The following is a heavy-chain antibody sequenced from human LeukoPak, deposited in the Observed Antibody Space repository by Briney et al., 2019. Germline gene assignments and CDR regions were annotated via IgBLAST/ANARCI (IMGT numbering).Heavy chain of an antibody. CDR3: ARGSHYYGSGSYYPFDY. D-gene: IGHD3-10*01. CDR1: GGSISSYY. V-gene: IGHV4-59*01. Sequence: SETLSLTCTVSGGSISSYYWSWIRQPPGKGLEWIGYIYYSGSTNYNPSLKSRVTISVDTSKNQFSLKLSSVTAADTAVYYCARGSHYYGSGSYYPFDYWGQGTLVTVSS. CDR2: IYYSGST. J-gene: IGHJ4*02.